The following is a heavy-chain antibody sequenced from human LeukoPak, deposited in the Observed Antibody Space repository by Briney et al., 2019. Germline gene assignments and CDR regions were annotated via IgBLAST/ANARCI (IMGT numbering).Heavy chain of an antibody. Sequence: SVKVSCKASGGTFSSYAISWVRQAPGQGLEWMGGIIPILGTTSHAHKFQGRVTMTADESTSTVYMELSSLTSEDTAVYYCARDRYFDNSGYYFESEYWGQGTLVTVSS. CDR3: ARDRYFDNSGYYFESEY. J-gene: IGHJ4*02. D-gene: IGHD3-22*01. CDR2: IIPILGTT. V-gene: IGHV1-69*13. CDR1: GGTFSSYA.